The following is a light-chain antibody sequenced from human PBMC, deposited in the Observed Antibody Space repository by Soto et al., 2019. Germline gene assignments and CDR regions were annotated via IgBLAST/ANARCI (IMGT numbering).Light chain of an antibody. CDR2: GAS. J-gene: IGKJ1*01. CDR3: LQDYSYPRT. Sequence: AIEMTQSPASLFASVGERVTITCRASQGIRSDLGWYQQKPGSAPRLLIYGASTLHSGVPSRFTGSGSGTDFTLTISSLQSEDFATYYCLQDYSYPRTFGQGTKVEVK. V-gene: IGKV1-6*01. CDR1: QGIRSD.